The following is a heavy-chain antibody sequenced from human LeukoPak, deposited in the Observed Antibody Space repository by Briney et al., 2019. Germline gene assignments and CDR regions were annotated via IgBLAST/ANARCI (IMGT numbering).Heavy chain of an antibody. CDR3: TGSTRILAADQAY. V-gene: IGHV4-34*01. D-gene: IGHD5-12*01. Sequence: TSETLSLTCAVYGGSFSGYYWSWIRQPPGKGLEWIGEINHSGSTNYNPSLKSRVTISVDTSKNQFSLKLSSVTAADTAVYYCTGSTRILAADQAYWGQGTLVTVSS. CDR2: INHSGST. CDR1: GGSFSGYY. J-gene: IGHJ4*02.